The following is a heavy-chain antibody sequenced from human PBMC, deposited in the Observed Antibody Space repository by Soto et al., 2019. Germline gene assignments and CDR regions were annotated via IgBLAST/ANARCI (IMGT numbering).Heavy chain of an antibody. CDR3: TKGETIGHRPGFDY. Sequence: EVQLVESGGGLVKPGGSLRLSCAASVFTFSTDSMNWVRQAPGKGLEWVSSISGDSDHIFYADSVKGRFTISRDNAKNSLYLQMNYLRAEDTAMYYCTKGETIGHRPGFDYWGQGALVTVSS. J-gene: IGHJ4*02. V-gene: IGHV3-21*01. D-gene: IGHD3-9*01. CDR1: VFTFSTDS. CDR2: ISGDSDHI.